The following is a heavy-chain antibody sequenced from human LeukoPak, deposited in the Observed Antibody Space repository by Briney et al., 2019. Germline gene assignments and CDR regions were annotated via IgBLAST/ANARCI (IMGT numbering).Heavy chain of an antibody. CDR3: ARGFYDSSGYYRDY. CDR2: IYYSGST. V-gene: IGHV4-59*08. CDR1: GGSISSYY. J-gene: IGHJ4*02. D-gene: IGHD3-22*01. Sequence: PSETLSLTCTVSGGSISSYYWSWIRQPPGKGLEWIGYIYYSGSTNYNPSLKSRVTISVDTSKNQFSLKLSSVTAADTAVYYCARGFYDSSGYYRDYWGQGTLSPSPQ.